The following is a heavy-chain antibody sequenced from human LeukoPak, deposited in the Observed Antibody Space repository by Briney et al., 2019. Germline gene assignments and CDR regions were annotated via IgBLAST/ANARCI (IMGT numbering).Heavy chain of an antibody. CDR2: INHSGST. D-gene: IGHD3-10*01. CDR1: GGSFSGYY. CDR3: ARGGVPVYLYGSGSYGALNYGMDV. J-gene: IGHJ6*02. Sequence: SETLSLTCAVYGGSFSGYYWSWIRQPPGKGLEWIGEINHSGSTNYNPSPKSRVTISVDTSKNQFSLKLSSVTAADTAVYYCARGGVPVYLYGSGSYGALNYGMDVWGQGTTVTVSS. V-gene: IGHV4-34*01.